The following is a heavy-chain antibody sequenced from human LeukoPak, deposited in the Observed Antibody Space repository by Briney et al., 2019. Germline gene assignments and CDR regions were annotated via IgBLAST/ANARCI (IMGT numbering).Heavy chain of an antibody. J-gene: IGHJ4*02. CDR1: GYTFTGYY. Sequence: ASVKVSCKASGYTFTGYYMHWVRQAPGQGLEWMGWINPNSGGTNYAQKFQDRVTMTRDRSISTDYMELSRLRSADTAVYYCARSPDILTGENFDYWGQGTLVTASS. D-gene: IGHD3-9*01. CDR2: INPNSGGT. CDR3: ARSPDILTGENFDY. V-gene: IGHV1-2*02.